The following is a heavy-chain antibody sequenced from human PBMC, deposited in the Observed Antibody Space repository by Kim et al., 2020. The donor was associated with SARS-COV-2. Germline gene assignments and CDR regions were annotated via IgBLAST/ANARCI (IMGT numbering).Heavy chain of an antibody. CDR3: ARVTTDYYYYGMDV. D-gene: IGHD1-1*01. J-gene: IGHJ6*02. V-gene: IGHV1-18*01. Sequence: AQKLQGRVTMTTDTSTSTAYMELRSLRSDDTAVYYCARVTTDYYYYGMDVWGQGTTVTVSS.